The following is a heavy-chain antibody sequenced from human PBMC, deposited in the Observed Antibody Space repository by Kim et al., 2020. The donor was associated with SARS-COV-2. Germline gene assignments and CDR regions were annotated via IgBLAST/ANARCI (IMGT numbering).Heavy chain of an antibody. J-gene: IGHJ6*02. V-gene: IGHV1-69*13. D-gene: IGHD6-13*01. CDR3: ARGLLGIAAAGTFFRGGYYYYGMDV. Sequence: SVKVSCKASGGTFSSYAISWVRQAPGQGLEWMGGIIPIFGTANYAQKFQGRVTITADESTSTAYMELSSLRSEDTAVYYCARGLLGIAAAGTFFRGGYYYYGMDVWGQGTTVTVSS. CDR2: IIPIFGTA. CDR1: GGTFSSYA.